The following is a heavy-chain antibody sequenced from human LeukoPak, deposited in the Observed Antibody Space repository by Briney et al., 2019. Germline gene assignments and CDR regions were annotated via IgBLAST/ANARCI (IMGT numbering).Heavy chain of an antibody. J-gene: IGHJ5*02. CDR3: ARDQGGMAVAVVWFDP. CDR2: IIPIFGTA. CDR1: GRTFSSYA. V-gene: IGHV1-69*13. Sequence: SVKVSCKASGRTFSSYAISWVRQAPGQGLEWMGGIIPIFGTANYAQKFQGRVTITADESTSTAYMELSSLRSEDTAVYYCARDQGGMAVAVVWFDPWGQGTLVTVSS. D-gene: IGHD6-19*01.